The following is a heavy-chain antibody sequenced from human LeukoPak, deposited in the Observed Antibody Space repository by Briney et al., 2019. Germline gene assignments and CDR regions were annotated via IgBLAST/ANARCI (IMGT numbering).Heavy chain of an antibody. CDR1: SGSISSIY. CDR3: ARSSAYYDYVWGSYRPRYYFDY. J-gene: IGHJ4*02. V-gene: IGHV4-59*01. Sequence: SETLSFTSTVSSGSISSIYWSWNTQPPGKGREGIGNIHYSGSNNYNTSLKRRATISVDTTNTHYSLQLNSVTAADTAVYYCARSSAYYDYVWGSYRPRYYFDYWGQGTLVTVSS. D-gene: IGHD3-16*01. CDR2: IHYSGSN.